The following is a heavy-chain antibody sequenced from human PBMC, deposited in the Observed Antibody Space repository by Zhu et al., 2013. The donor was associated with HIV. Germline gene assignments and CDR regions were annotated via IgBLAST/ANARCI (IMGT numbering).Heavy chain of an antibody. CDR3: ARAQEDDSSGYYHIDY. Sequence: VQLVESGGGLVQPGGSLRLSCAASGFTFSSYSMKWVRQAPGKGLEWISYISSSSSIIYYADSVKGRFTISRDNVKNSLGLQMNSLRAEDTAVYYCARAQEDDSSGYYHIDYWGQGTLVTVSS. J-gene: IGHJ4*02. D-gene: IGHD3-22*01. CDR1: GFTFSSYS. CDR2: ISSSSSII. V-gene: IGHV3-48*04.